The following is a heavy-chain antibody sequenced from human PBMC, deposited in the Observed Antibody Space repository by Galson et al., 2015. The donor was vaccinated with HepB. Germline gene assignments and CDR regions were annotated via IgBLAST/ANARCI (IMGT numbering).Heavy chain of an antibody. V-gene: IGHV1-3*01. D-gene: IGHD2-15*01. J-gene: IGHJ4*02. Sequence: SVKVSCKASGYTFTSYAMHWVRQAPGQRLEWMGWINAGNGNTKYSQKFQGRVTITRDTSASTAYMELSSLRSEDTAVYYCARDCSGGSCYSGDFDYWGQGTLVTVSS. CDR2: INAGNGNT. CDR3: ARDCSGGSCYSGDFDY. CDR1: GYTFTSYA.